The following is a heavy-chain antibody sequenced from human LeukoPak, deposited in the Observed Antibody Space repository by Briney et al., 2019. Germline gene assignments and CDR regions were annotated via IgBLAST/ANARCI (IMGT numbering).Heavy chain of an antibody. V-gene: IGHV3-21*01. CDR2: ISSSSSYK. Sequence: PGGSLRLSCVASGFTFSRYSMNWVRQAPGKGLEWVSSISSSSSYKYYADSVKGRFTISRDNAENSLYLQMNSLRAEDTAVYYCSVTWGSSWYYSDYWGQGTLVTASS. CDR3: SVTWGSSWYYSDY. CDR1: GFTFSRYS. J-gene: IGHJ4*02. D-gene: IGHD6-13*01.